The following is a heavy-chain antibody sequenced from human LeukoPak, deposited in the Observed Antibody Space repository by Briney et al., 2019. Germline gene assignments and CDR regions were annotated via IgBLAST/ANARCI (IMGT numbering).Heavy chain of an antibody. J-gene: IGHJ4*02. CDR3: ASGTMVRGVIRSFDY. CDR1: GXTFSSYW. Sequence: GGSLRLSCAASGXTFSSYWMHWVRQAPGKGLVWVSRINSDGSSTSYADSVKGRFTISRDNAKNTLFLQMNSLRAEDTAVYYCASGTMVRGVIRSFDYWGQGTLVTVSS. CDR2: INSDGSST. D-gene: IGHD3-10*01. V-gene: IGHV3-74*01.